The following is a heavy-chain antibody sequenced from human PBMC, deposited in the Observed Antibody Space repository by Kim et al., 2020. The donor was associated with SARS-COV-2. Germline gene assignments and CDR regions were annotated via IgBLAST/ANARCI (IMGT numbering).Heavy chain of an antibody. CDR3: ASLRRWAAFDI. J-gene: IGHJ3*02. CDR1: GGSFSGYY. Sequence: SETLSLTCAVYGGSFSGYYWSWIRQPPGKGLEWIGEINHSGSTNYNPSLKSRVTISVDTYKNQFSLKLSSVTAADTAVYYCASLRRWAAFDIWGQGTMVTVSS. CDR2: INHSGST. D-gene: IGHD1-26*01. V-gene: IGHV4-34*01.